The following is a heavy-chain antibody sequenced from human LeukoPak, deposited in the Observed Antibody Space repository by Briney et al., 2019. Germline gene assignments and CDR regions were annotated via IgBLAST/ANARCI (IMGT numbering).Heavy chain of an antibody. J-gene: IGHJ4*02. CDR2: ISGGGGST. D-gene: IGHD2-15*01. V-gene: IGHV3-23*01. Sequence: PGGSLRLSCAASRFTFSSYAMSWVRQAPGKGLEWVSGISGGGGSTYHADSVKGRITISRDNSKNTLYLQMNSLRAEDTAVYYCAKGGNTLVEVDYWGQGTLVTVSS. CDR3: AKGGNTLVEVDY. CDR1: RFTFSSYA.